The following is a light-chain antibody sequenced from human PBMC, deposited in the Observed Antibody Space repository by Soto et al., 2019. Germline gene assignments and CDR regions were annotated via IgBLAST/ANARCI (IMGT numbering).Light chain of an antibody. CDR2: GNS. J-gene: IGLJ1*01. V-gene: IGLV1-40*01. CDR3: QCYDSSLSDYV. CDR1: SSNIGAGYD. Sequence: QSVLTQPPSVSGAPGQRVTISCTGSSSNIGAGYDAHWYQPLPGTAPKVLIYGNSNRPSGVPDRFSGSKSGTSASLAITGFQAEDEADYYRQCYDSSLSDYVFGTGTKVTVL.